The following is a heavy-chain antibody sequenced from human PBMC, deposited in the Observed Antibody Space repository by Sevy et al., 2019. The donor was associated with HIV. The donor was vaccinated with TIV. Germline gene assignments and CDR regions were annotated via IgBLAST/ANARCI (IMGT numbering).Heavy chain of an antibody. D-gene: IGHD4-17*01. CDR1: GFSLSTSGVG. CDR3: AHSLYGDYIGGYFDY. J-gene: IGHJ4*02. Sequence: SGPTLVNPTQTLTLTCTFSGFSLSTSGVGVGWIRQPPGKALEWLALIYWDDNKRYSPSLRSRLTITKDTSKSQVVLTMTNMDPVDTATYYCAHSLYGDYIGGYFDYWGQGTLVTVFS. V-gene: IGHV2-5*02. CDR2: IYWDDNK.